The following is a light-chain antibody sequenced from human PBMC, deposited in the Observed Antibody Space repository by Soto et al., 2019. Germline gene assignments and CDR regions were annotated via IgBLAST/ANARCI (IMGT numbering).Light chain of an antibody. Sequence: EIVLPQSPDHLSWSPGERPNLSWKTSQSVYISYLAWYQQKPGQAPRLLSYGASTRAKGIPDTFSGGGSGTEFTLTISSLQSDDLAIYDCQQYKSWPPITFGQGTRVEIK. CDR2: GAS. CDR1: QSVYISY. V-gene: IGKV3-15*01. J-gene: IGKJ5*01. CDR3: QQYKSWPPIT.